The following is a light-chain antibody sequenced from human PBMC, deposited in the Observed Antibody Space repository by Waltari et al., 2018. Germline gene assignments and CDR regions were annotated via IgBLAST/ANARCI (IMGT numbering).Light chain of an antibody. CDR2: DVT. V-gene: IGLV2-14*03. Sequence: QSALTQPASVSGSPGQSITISCTGIGSAIDDSDFVSWYQHQPGNAPRVIIFDVTNRPSGTSHRFSASKSANTASLTISGLQPEDEGDYYCTSQALDGVVLFGGGTQVTV. CDR1: GSAIDDSDF. CDR3: TSQALDGVVL. J-gene: IGLJ2*01.